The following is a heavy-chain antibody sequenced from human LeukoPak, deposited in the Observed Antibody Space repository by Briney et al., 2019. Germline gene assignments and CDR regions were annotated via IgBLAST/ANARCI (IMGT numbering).Heavy chain of an antibody. CDR3: AKGHSAYGTGFDF. V-gene: IGHV3-23*01. J-gene: IGHJ4*02. CDR2: ISGAGDRT. Sequence: GGSLRLSCAASGITFSTFAMTWVRQAPGRGLECVSVISGAGDRTYYAETVRGRFTVSRDNSKNTLYLQMNSLRAEDTAVYYCAKGHSAYGTGFDFWGQGTRVTVSS. CDR1: GITFSTFA. D-gene: IGHD5-12*01.